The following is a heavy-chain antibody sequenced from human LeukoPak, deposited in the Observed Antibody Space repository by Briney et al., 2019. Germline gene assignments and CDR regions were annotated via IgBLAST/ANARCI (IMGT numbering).Heavy chain of an antibody. D-gene: IGHD3-16*01. V-gene: IGHV3-30-3*01. Sequence: GGSLRLSCAASGFTFSSYTIHWVRQPPGKGLEWVAVISFDGSNKYYADSVKGRFTISRDNSKNTLYLQMNSLRAEDTAVYYCARGELGSSLGFDPWGQGTLVTVSS. CDR2: ISFDGSNK. CDR3: ARGELGSSLGFDP. J-gene: IGHJ5*02. CDR1: GFTFSSYT.